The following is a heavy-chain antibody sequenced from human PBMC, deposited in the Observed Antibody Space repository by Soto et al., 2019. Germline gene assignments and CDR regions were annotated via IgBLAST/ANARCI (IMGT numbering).Heavy chain of an antibody. Sequence: GASVKVSCKASGYTFTSCYMHWVRQAPGQGLEWMGIINPSGGSTSYAQKFQGRVTMTRDTSTSTVYMELSSLRSEDTAVYYCARDSVSRYCGGDCYFYYFDYWGQGTLVTVSS. D-gene: IGHD2-21*02. V-gene: IGHV1-46*01. CDR2: INPSGGST. CDR1: GYTFTSCY. J-gene: IGHJ4*02. CDR3: ARDSVSRYCGGDCYFYYFDY.